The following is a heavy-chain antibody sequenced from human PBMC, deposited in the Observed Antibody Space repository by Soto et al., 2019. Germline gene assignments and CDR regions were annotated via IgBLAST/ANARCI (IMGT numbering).Heavy chain of an antibody. D-gene: IGHD2-15*01. V-gene: IGHV3-9*01. Sequence: GGSLRLSCSASGFTFDDYAMHWVRQAPGKGLEWVSGISWNSGSIGYADSVKGRFTISRDNAKNSLYLQMNSLRAEDTALYYCAKDMGHCSGGSCQDTDYWGQGTLVTVS. CDR2: ISWNSGSI. J-gene: IGHJ4*02. CDR3: AKDMGHCSGGSCQDTDY. CDR1: GFTFDDYA.